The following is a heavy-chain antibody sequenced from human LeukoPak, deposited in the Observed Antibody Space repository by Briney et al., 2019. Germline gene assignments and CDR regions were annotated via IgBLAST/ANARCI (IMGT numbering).Heavy chain of an antibody. J-gene: IGHJ5*02. CDR3: ARGPGIGSWYSNWFDP. Sequence: GASVKVSCKASGYTFTSYDINWVRQATGQGLEWMGWMNPNSGNTGYAQKLQGRVTMTRNTSISTAYMELSSLRSEDTAVYYCARGPGIGSWYSNWFDPWGQGTLVTVSS. CDR2: MNPNSGNT. D-gene: IGHD6-13*01. CDR1: GYTFTSYD. V-gene: IGHV1-8*01.